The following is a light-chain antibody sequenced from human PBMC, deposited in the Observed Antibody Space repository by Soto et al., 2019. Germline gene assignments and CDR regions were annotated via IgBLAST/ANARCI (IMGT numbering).Light chain of an antibody. CDR1: SSDVGGYNY. J-gene: IGLJ2*01. CDR3: SSYTSTSPRV. V-gene: IGLV2-14*01. Sequence: QSALTQPASVAGSPGQSIIISCTGTSSDVGGYNYVSWYQQHPGKAPKLMIYEVSNRPSGVSNRFSGSKSGNTASLTISGLQAEDEADYYCSSYTSTSPRVFGGGTTLTVL. CDR2: EVS.